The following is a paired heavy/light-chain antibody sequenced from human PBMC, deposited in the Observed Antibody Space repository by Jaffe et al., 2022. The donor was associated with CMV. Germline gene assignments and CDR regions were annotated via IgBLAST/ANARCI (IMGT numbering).Light chain of an antibody. CDR2: GAS. V-gene: IGKV3-15*01. CDR1: QSVSSN. Sequence: EIVMTQSPATLSVSPGERATLSCRASQSVSSNLAWYQQKPGQAPRLLIYGASTRATGIPARFSGSGSGTEFTLTISSLQSEDFAVYYCQQYNNWPSRTFGQGTKVEIK. CDR3: QQYNNWPSRT. J-gene: IGKJ1*01.
Heavy chain of an antibody. J-gene: IGHJ6*02. CDR2: ISGSGGST. CDR1: GFTFSSYA. V-gene: IGHV3-23*01. Sequence: EVQLLESGGGLVQPGGSLRLSCAASGFTFSSYAMSWVRQAPGKGLEWVSAISGSGGSTYYADSVKGRFTISRDNSKNTLYLQMNSLRAEDTAVYYCAKDSHDSSGYYYREHYYYYGMDVWGQGTTVTVSS. CDR3: AKDSHDSSGYYYREHYYYYGMDV. D-gene: IGHD3-22*01.